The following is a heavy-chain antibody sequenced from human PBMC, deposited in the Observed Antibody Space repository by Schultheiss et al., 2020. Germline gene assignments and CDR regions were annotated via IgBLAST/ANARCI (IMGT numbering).Heavy chain of an antibody. Sequence: GSLRLSCAVYGGSFSGYYWSWIRQPPGKGLEWIGEINHSGSTNYNPSLKSRVTISVDTSKNQFSLKLSSVTAADTAVYYCARVLGSSKNNWFDPWGQGILVTVSS. V-gene: IGHV4-34*01. D-gene: IGHD6-6*01. CDR2: INHSGST. CDR1: GGSFSGYY. CDR3: ARVLGSSKNNWFDP. J-gene: IGHJ5*02.